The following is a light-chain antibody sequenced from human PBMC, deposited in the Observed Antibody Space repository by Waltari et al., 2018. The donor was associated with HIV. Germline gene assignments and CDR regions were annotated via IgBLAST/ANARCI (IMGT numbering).Light chain of an antibody. J-gene: IGLJ3*02. V-gene: IGLV2-14*01. CDR1: SLDFGLYHF. CDR2: GVD. Sequence: QSSLTQPASISGSPGHSITISCTGSSLDFGLYHFVSWYKHLPNTAPQLIIYGVDRRPPGITSRFSASKSGDVASLTISGLQAEDEADYYCTSHTLTRILLFGGGTRLTVL. CDR3: TSHTLTRILL.